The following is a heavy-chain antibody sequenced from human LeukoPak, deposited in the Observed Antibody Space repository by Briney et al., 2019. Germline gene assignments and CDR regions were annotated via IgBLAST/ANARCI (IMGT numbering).Heavy chain of an antibody. CDR1: GGSISSGSYY. CDR2: IYYSGST. J-gene: IGHJ2*01. D-gene: IGHD3-22*01. CDR3: ARDLRYYYDSSGYSPSGGFDL. Sequence: SETLSLTCTVSGGSISSGSYYWSWIRQPAGKGLEWIGRIYYSGSTNYNPSLKSRVTISVDTSKNQFSLKLSSVTAADTAVYYCARDLRYYYDSSGYSPSGGFDLWGRGTLVTVSS. V-gene: IGHV4-61*10.